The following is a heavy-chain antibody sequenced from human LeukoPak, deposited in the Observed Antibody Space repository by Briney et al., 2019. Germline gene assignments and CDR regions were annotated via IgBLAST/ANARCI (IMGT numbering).Heavy chain of an antibody. CDR2: ISYSGST. D-gene: IGHD3-10*01. J-gene: IGHJ5*02. CDR3: ARGRSGGDWFDP. CDR1: GVSISSYS. Sequence: SETLSLTCTLSGVSISSYSWSWIRQSPGKGPEWIGYISYSGSTNYNPSLKSRVTISVDTSRNHLSLKLTSVTAADTAVYYCARGRSGGDWFDPWGQGTLVTVSS. V-gene: IGHV4-59*01.